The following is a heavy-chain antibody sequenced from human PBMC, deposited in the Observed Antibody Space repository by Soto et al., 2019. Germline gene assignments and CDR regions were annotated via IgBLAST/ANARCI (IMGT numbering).Heavy chain of an antibody. CDR1: GGSFSDHA. V-gene: IGHV1-69*01. CDR3: TRGRGMGFSITRDIYWYYNMAV. CDR2: IIPVFGTK. D-gene: IGHD3-10*01. Sequence: QVQLEQSGSEVKRPGSSVKVACKAAGGSFSDHALSWVRQASGQRLEWIGGIIPVFGTKNYAQKFQGRVTITADDSATTAHLALRGLRYDATAVYFCTRGRGMGFSITRDIYWYYNMAVCGQGPTVTFSS. J-gene: IGHJ6*02.